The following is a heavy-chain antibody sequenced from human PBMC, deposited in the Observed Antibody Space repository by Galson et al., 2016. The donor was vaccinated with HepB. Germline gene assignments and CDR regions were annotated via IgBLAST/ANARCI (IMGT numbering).Heavy chain of an antibody. J-gene: IGHJ4*02. CDR2: INPSVGTK. D-gene: IGHD2-2*01. CDR3: VRDSLAPLLVHCSSTSCPPRGGAEPDY. CDR1: GYTFTSYY. V-gene: IGHV1-46*01. Sequence: SVKVSCKASGYTFTSYYMHWVRQAPGQGLEWMGIINPSVGTKSYAQKFQGRVTMTRDTSTSTVYMELSSLKSEETAVYYCVRDSLAPLLVHCSSTSCPPRGGAEPDYWGQGTLVTVSS.